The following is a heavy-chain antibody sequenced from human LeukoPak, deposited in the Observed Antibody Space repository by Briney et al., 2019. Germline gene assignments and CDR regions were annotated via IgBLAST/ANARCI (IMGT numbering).Heavy chain of an antibody. V-gene: IGHV3-53*01. CDR1: GFTVSSNY. D-gene: IGHD3-22*01. Sequence: GGSLRLSCTASGFTVSSNYMNWVRQAPGKGLEWVSVINSGGNAYYADSVKGRFTISRDNSKNMLYLQMNSLRAEDTAVYYCARSQGGTMSLRHFDLWGRGTLVTVSS. J-gene: IGHJ2*01. CDR3: ARSQGGTMSLRHFDL. CDR2: INSGGNA.